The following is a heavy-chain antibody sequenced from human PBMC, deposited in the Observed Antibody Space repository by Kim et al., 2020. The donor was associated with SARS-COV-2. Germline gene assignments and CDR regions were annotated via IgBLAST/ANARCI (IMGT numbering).Heavy chain of an antibody. V-gene: IGHV4-59*11. CDR2: FYNSGNT. J-gene: IGHJ3*01. CDR1: GGSISSHY. Sequence: SETLSLTCSVSGGSISSHYWSWIRQPPEKGLEWIGHFYNSGNTKYNASLKSRVTISVDTSKSQFSLHLTSVTAADTAVYYCARGSDYPTPHHAFNSWGPG. D-gene: IGHD6-25*01. CDR3: ARGSDYPTPHHAFNS.